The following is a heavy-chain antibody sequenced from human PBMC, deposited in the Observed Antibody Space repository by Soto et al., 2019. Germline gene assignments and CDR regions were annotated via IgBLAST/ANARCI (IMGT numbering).Heavy chain of an antibody. CDR1: GFTLSSYA. Sequence: PGGSLRLSCAASGFTLSSYAMSWVRQAPGKGLEWVSAISGSGGSTYYADSVKGRFTISRDNSKNTLYLQMNSLRAEDTAVYYFASPFGHDCSGGSCYSLYYYYGMDVWGQGTTVTVSS. J-gene: IGHJ6*02. V-gene: IGHV3-23*01. D-gene: IGHD2-15*01. CDR2: ISGSGGST. CDR3: ASPFGHDCSGGSCYSLYYYYGMDV.